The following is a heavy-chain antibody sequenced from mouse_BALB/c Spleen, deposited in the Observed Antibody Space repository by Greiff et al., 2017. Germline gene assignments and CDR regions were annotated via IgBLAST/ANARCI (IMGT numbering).Heavy chain of an antibody. Sequence: EVKLMESGGGLVKPGGSLKLSCAASGFTFSSYAMSWVRQTPEKRLEWVASISSGGSTYYPDSVKSRFTISRDNARNILYLQMSSLRSEDTAMYYCARNGNYPYAMDYWGQGTSVTVSS. D-gene: IGHD2-1*01. CDR3: ARNGNYPYAMDY. CDR2: ISSGGST. V-gene: IGHV5-6-5*01. J-gene: IGHJ4*01. CDR1: GFTFSSYA.